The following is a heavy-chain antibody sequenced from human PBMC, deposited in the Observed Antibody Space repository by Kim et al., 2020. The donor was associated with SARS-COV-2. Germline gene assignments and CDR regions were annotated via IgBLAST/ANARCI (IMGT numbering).Heavy chain of an antibody. Sequence: DSVKGRFTISRDNAKNTLYLQMNSLRAEDTAVYYCEKDGHISTRAYYFDFWGQGTLVTVSS. D-gene: IGHD1-1*01. V-gene: IGHV3-23*01. J-gene: IGHJ4*02. CDR3: EKDGHISTRAYYFDF.